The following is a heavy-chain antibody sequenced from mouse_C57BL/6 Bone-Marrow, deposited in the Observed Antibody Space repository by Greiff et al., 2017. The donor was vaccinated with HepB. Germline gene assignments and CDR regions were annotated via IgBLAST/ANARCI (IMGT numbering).Heavy chain of an antibody. V-gene: IGHV7-3*01. CDR3: VSRTALYAMDY. D-gene: IGHD4-1*01. Sequence: EVNVVESGGGLVQPGGSLSLSCAASGFTFTDYYMSWVRQPPGKALEWLGFIRNKANGYTTEYSASVKGRFTISRDNSQSILYLQMNALRAEDSATYYCVSRTALYAMDYWGQGTSVTVSS. CDR1: GFTFTDYY. J-gene: IGHJ4*01. CDR2: IRNKANGYTT.